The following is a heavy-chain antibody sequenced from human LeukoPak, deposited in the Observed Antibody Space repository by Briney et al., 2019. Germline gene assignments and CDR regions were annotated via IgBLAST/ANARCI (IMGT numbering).Heavy chain of an antibody. CDR2: ISSGNTYI. D-gene: IGHD6-19*01. Sequence: GGSLRLSCAASGFTFSTCTMNWVRQAPGKGLEWVSSISSGNTYIYYADSVKGRFAISRDNAENSLYLQMNSLRAEDTAVYYCARDLQREQWLVHDAFDIWGQGTIVTVSS. J-gene: IGHJ3*02. V-gene: IGHV3-21*01. CDR1: GFTFSTCT. CDR3: ARDLQREQWLVHDAFDI.